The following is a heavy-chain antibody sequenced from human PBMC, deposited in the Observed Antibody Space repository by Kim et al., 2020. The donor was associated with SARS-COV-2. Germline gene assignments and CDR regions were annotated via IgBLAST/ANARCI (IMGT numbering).Heavy chain of an antibody. CDR2: IKTKANSYAT. CDR3: TRLSTSMVRGVTFNYGMDV. V-gene: IGHV3-73*01. J-gene: IGHJ6*02. Sequence: GGSLRLSCAASGFTFSGSAMHWVRQASGKGLEWVGRIKTKANSYATAYAASVKGRFTISRDDSKNTAYLQMNSLKTEDTAVYYCTRLSTSMVRGVTFNYGMDVWGQGNTVTVSS. CDR1: GFTFSGSA. D-gene: IGHD3-10*01.